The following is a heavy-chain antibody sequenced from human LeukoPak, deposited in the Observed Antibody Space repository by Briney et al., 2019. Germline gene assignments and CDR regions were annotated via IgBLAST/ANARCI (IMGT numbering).Heavy chain of an antibody. V-gene: IGHV1-69*13. D-gene: IGHD3-3*01. Sequence: SVKVSCKASGGTFSSYAISWVRQAPGQGLEWMGGVIPIFGTANYAQKFQGRVTITADESTSTAYMELSSLRSEDTAVYYCARENRDFWSGYLHYYYYGMDVWGQGTTVTVSS. J-gene: IGHJ6*02. CDR2: VIPIFGTA. CDR3: ARENRDFWSGYLHYYYYGMDV. CDR1: GGTFSSYA.